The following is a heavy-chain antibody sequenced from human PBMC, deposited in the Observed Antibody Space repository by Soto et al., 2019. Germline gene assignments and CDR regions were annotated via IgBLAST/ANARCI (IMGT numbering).Heavy chain of an antibody. CDR2: ISVYNGNT. CDR1: GYTFTSYG. V-gene: IGHV1-18*01. J-gene: IGHJ4*02. D-gene: IGHD3-22*01. Sequence: ASVKVSCKGAGYTFTSYGISWGRQAPGQGLEWMGWISVYNGNTNYAQKFQGRVTMTRDTSTSTAYMELSSLRSEDTAVYYCAAGTDDSSGSSEYGIDYWGQGTLVTVSS. CDR3: AAGTDDSSGSSEYGIDY.